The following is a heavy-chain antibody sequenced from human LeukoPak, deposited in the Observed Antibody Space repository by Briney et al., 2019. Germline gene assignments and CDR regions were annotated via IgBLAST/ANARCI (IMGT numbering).Heavy chain of an antibody. CDR1: GYTLTELS. CDR3: ATDVRGVTYFFDY. CDR2: FDPEDGET. Sequence: ASVKVSCKVSGYTLTELSMHWVRQAPGKGLEWMGGFDPEDGETIYAQKFQGRVTMTEDTSTDTAYMERSSLRSEDTAVYYCATDVRGVTYFFDYWGQGTLVTVSS. V-gene: IGHV1-24*01. D-gene: IGHD3-10*02. J-gene: IGHJ4*02.